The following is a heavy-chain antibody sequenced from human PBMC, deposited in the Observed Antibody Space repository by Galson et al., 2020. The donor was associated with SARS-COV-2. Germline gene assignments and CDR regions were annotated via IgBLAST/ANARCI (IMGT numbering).Heavy chain of an antibody. V-gene: IGHV3-48*02. J-gene: IGHJ4*02. CDR1: GFIFRSYS. CDR2: INTGSSTI. D-gene: IGHD1-26*01. CDR3: ARDRTPPGIVGPTAPDY. Sequence: GESLKISCAASGFIFRSYSMNWVRQAPGKGLEWVSFINTGSSTIYYADSVKGRFTVSRDNAKNALFLQMNGLRDEDTAVYYCARDRTPPGIVGPTAPDYWGQGTLVTVSS.